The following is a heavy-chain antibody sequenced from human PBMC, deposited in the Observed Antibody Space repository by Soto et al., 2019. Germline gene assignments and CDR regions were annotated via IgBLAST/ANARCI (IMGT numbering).Heavy chain of an antibody. Sequence: QVQLLQSGAEVKKPGASVKVSCKASGYTFTSYDIHWVRQATGQGLEWMGWMNPNSGNTGYAQKFQGRVTMTRNTSISTAYMELSSLRSEDTDVYYCARGFYYYGSGSYIIWCQGTLVTVSS. D-gene: IGHD3-10*01. CDR3: ARGFYYYGSGSYII. CDR1: GYTFTSYD. V-gene: IGHV1-8*01. CDR2: MNPNSGNT. J-gene: IGHJ4*02.